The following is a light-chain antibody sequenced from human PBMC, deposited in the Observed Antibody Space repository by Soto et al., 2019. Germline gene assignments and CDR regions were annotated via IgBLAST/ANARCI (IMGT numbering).Light chain of an antibody. Sequence: DIVMTQSPATLSVSPGDRVTLSCRGSQTVSNNLAWYQQKPGQAPRLLISCASTRATGVLGRFSGSGSGTDFTLTISGLQSDDFAVYYCQHYYKWPPTFGQGTKVEI. CDR1: QTVSNN. CDR2: CAS. CDR3: QHYYKWPPT. V-gene: IGKV3-15*01. J-gene: IGKJ1*01.